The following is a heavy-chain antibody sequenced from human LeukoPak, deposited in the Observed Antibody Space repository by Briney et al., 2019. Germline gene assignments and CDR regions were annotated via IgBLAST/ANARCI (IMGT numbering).Heavy chain of an antibody. J-gene: IGHJ6*03. V-gene: IGHV1-8*01. Sequence: ASVKVSCKASGYTFTSYDINWVRQAPGQGLEWMGWMNPNSGNTGYAQKFQGRVTMTRDTSINTAYLELNSLRSDDTAVYYCARNGYYGSFYYYMDVWGKGTTVTVSS. CDR1: GYTFTSYD. D-gene: IGHD3-10*01. CDR2: MNPNSGNT. CDR3: ARNGYYGSFYYYMDV.